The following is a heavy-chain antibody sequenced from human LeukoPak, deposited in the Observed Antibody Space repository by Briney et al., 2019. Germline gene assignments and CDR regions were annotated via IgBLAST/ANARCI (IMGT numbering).Heavy chain of an antibody. V-gene: IGHV5-51*01. CDR2: ISPGDSDT. J-gene: IGHJ5*02. Sequence: GESLKISCKGSGYTFTNYWIAWVRQMPGKGLECMGIISPGDSDTRYSPSFQGQVTISANKSINTAYLQWSSLKASDTAMYYCARRSGSYRNWFDPWGQGTLVIVSS. D-gene: IGHD1-26*01. CDR1: GYTFTNYW. CDR3: ARRSGSYRNWFDP.